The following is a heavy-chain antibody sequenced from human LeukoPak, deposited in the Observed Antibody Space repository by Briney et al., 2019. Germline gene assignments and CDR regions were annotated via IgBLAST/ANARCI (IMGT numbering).Heavy chain of an antibody. J-gene: IGHJ3*02. Sequence: SETLSLTCTVSGSSVIDYYWSWIRQPPGKGLEWIGNIYYTGDTNYNPSLESRVTISVDTSKIQFSLRLTSVTAADTAMYYCAKDRGGWYPDAFDIWGQGTMVTVSS. D-gene: IGHD6-19*01. V-gene: IGHV4-59*02. CDR2: IYYTGDT. CDR3: AKDRGGWYPDAFDI. CDR1: GSSVIDYY.